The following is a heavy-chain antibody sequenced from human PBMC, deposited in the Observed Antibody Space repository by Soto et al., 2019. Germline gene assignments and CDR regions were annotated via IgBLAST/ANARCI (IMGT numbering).Heavy chain of an antibody. J-gene: IGHJ5*02. CDR1: GGSISSYY. V-gene: IGHV4-59*01. CDR2: IYYSGST. Sequence: SETLSLTCTVSGGSISSYYWSWIRQPPGKGLEWIGYIYYSGSTNYNPSLKSRVTISVDTSKNQFSLKLSSVTAADTAVYYCARDGGYDFWSGYHWFDPWGQGTLVTVS. D-gene: IGHD3-3*01. CDR3: ARDGGYDFWSGYHWFDP.